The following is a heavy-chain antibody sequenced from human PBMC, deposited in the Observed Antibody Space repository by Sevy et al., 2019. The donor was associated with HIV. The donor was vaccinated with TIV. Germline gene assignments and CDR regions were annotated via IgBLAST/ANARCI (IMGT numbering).Heavy chain of an antibody. CDR2: IFSGGNT. J-gene: IGHJ2*01. CDR1: GFTVSGNY. CDR3: ARAVEDYSDSSAWDWYFDL. Sequence: GGSLRLSCAASGFTVSGNYMSWVRQAPGKGLEWVSGIFSGGNTHFADSVKARFTTSRDNSKNTLSLQMNSLSAEDTAVYYCARAVEDYSDSSAWDWYFDLWGRGTLVTVSS. V-gene: IGHV3-66*01. D-gene: IGHD3-22*01.